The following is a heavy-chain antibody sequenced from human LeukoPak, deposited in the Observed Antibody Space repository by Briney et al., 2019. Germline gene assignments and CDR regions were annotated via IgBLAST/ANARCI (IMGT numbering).Heavy chain of an antibody. CDR2: ISPDGSYT. J-gene: IGHJ4*02. CDR3: ASDQVPGVFDY. Sequence: PGGSLRLSCAGSGFIFSDFYINWIRQSPGKGLEWLAYISPDGSYTTYGDSVKGRFVISRDNAKNSVSLQMNSLRVEDTTVYFCASDQVPGVFDYWGQGARVTVS. CDR1: GFIFSDFY. V-gene: IGHV3-11*05.